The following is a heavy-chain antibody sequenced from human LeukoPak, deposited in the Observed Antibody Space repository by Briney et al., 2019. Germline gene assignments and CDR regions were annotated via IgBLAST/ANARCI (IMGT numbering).Heavy chain of an antibody. CDR1: GVTFTDYN. CDR2: IRRSIKYT. CDR3: ARVTLYAESALDY. D-gene: IGHD4-17*01. J-gene: IGHJ4*02. V-gene: IGHV3-11*06. Sequence: GRTLRPSSAPSGVTFTDYNISSIPHAPGKGLEWGLYIRRSIKYTISADPVKGRFTISRENAKNTLSLQMNSLRAENPAVNTVARVTLYAESALDYWGQGTLVTVSS.